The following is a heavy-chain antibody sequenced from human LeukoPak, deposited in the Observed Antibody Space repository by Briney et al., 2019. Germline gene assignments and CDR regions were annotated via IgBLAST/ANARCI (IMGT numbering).Heavy chain of an antibody. Sequence: GGSLRLSCEASGFTFSNYAMTWLRQAPGKGLEWVSSISWNSVAIGYAYSVRGRFTISRDNAKNSLYLQMNSLRAEDTALYYCAKDRLSGVRGALDYWGQGTLVTVSS. J-gene: IGHJ4*02. V-gene: IGHV3-9*01. D-gene: IGHD3-10*01. CDR3: AKDRLSGVRGALDY. CDR2: ISWNSVAI. CDR1: GFTFSNYA.